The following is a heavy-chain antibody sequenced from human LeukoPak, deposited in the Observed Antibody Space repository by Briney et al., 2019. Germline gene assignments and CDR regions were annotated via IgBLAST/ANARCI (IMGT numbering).Heavy chain of an antibody. D-gene: IGHD2-15*01. J-gene: IGHJ5*02. V-gene: IGHV1-69*02. Sequence: ASVKVSCKASGYTFTSYYMHWVRQAPGQGLEWMGRIIPILGIANYAQKFQGRVTITADKSTSTAYMELSSLRSEDTAVYYRARYCSGGSCKPPGFDPWGQGTLVTVSS. CDR1: GYTFTSYY. CDR2: IIPILGIA. CDR3: ARYCSGGSCKPPGFDP.